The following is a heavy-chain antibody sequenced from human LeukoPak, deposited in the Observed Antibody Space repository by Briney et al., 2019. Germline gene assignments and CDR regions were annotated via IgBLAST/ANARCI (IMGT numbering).Heavy chain of an antibody. V-gene: IGHV4-39*01. CDR3: ARLSEGATLHFDY. Sequence: MTSQTLSLTCTVSGGSISSSSYYWGWIRQPPGKGLEWIGSIYYSGSTYYNPSLKSRVTISVDTSKNQFSLKLSSVTAADTAVYYCARLSEGATLHFDYWGQGTLVTVSS. CDR1: GGSISSSSYY. CDR2: IYYSGST. J-gene: IGHJ4*02. D-gene: IGHD1-26*01.